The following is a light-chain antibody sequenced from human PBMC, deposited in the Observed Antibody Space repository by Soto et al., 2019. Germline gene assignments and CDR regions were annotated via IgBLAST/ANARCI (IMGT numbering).Light chain of an antibody. V-gene: IGKV3-20*01. CDR2: GAS. Sequence: EIVLTQSPGTLSLSPGERAILSCRASQSVSSSYVAWYQQKPGQAPRLLIYGASSRATGIPDRFSGSGSGTDFTLTVSRLEPEDLAVYYCQQYGSSPSTFGQGTRLEIK. CDR1: QSVSSSY. J-gene: IGKJ5*01. CDR3: QQYGSSPST.